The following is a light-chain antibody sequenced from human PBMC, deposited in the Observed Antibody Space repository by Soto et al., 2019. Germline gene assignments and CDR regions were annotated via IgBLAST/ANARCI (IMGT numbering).Light chain of an antibody. Sequence: QSVLTQPASVSGSPGQSITISCTGTSSDFGGYNYVSWYQQHPGKAPKLMIYDVSNRPSGVSNRFSGSKSGNTASLTISGLQAEDEADYYCSSYTSSSTLGVFGGGTKATVL. CDR2: DVS. CDR1: SSDFGGYNY. J-gene: IGLJ3*02. CDR3: SSYTSSSTLGV. V-gene: IGLV2-14*01.